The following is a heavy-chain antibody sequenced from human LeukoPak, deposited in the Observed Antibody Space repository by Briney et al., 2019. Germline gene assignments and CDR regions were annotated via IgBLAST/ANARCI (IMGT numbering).Heavy chain of an antibody. J-gene: IGHJ5*02. CDR1: GFTFSSYS. CDR3: ARDPQASYWFDP. Sequence: GGSLRLSCAASGFTFSSYSMNWVRQAPGKGLEWVSSISSSSSYIYYADSVKGRFTISRDNAKNSLYLQMNSLRAEDTAVYYCARDPQASYWFDPWGQGTLVTVSS. V-gene: IGHV3-21*01. CDR2: ISSSSSYI.